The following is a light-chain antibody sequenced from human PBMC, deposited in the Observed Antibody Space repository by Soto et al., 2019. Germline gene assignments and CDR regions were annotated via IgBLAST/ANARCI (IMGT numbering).Light chain of an antibody. Sequence: DVVLTQTPLSSPVTLGQPASISCRSSQSLLHRDGRTYLSWLQQRPGQPPRLLFHQVSNRLSGVPDRFRGRGAGTDFTLKITRVEADDVGVYYCMQASQFPPYTFGQGTKLEIE. CDR1: QSLLHRDGRTY. CDR2: QVS. J-gene: IGKJ2*01. CDR3: MQASQFPPYT. V-gene: IGKV2-24*01.